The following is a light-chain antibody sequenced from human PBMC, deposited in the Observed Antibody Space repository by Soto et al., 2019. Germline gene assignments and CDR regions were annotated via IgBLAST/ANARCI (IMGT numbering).Light chain of an antibody. CDR2: ANS. CDR3: LSYDTSLSAWV. V-gene: IGLV1-40*01. CDR1: TSNIGAGYD. Sequence: QSVLTQPPSVSGAPGQRVTISCTGSTSNIGAGYDVHWYQHLPGTAPKVLVYANSRRPSGVPDRFSGSKSGTLASLAITGLQAEDEADYYCLSYDTSLSAWVFGGGTKLTVL. J-gene: IGLJ3*02.